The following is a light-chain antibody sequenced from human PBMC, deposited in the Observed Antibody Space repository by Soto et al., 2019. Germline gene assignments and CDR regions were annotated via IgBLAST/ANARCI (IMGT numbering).Light chain of an antibody. Sequence: AIRMTQSPSSFSASTGDRVTISCRASQDIGTSLAWYQQKPGKAPKLLISGASTLQIGVPSRFSGSGSGTDFTLTINSLQSEDFATYLCQHFYTHPPTFGHGTKVE. J-gene: IGKJ1*01. CDR1: QDIGTS. CDR3: QHFYTHPPT. V-gene: IGKV1-8*01. CDR2: GAS.